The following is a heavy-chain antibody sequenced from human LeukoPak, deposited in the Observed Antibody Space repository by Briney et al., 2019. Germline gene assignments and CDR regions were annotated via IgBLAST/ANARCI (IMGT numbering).Heavy chain of an antibody. Sequence: PGGSLRLSCAASGSTFSSYSMYWVRQAPGKGLEWVSFISSGSNYIYYIDSVKGRFTISRDNAKNSLYLQMNSLRVEDTAIYYCARVGCSGGTCYDYWGQGTLVTVSS. CDR1: GSTFSSYS. CDR2: ISSGSNYI. CDR3: ARVGCSGGTCYDY. D-gene: IGHD2-15*01. V-gene: IGHV3-21*01. J-gene: IGHJ4*02.